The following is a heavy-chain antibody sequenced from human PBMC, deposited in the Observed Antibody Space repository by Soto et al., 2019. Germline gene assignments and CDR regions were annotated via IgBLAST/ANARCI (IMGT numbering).Heavy chain of an antibody. Sequence: GGSLRLSCAASGFTFSSYAMSWVRQAPGKGLEWVSAISGSGGSTYYEDSVKGRFTIARDNSKNTLYLQMNSLRAEDRAVYYCAKPPPNNWNSAYYCDGMDVWGQGTTVTVSS. CDR2: ISGSGGST. J-gene: IGHJ6*02. V-gene: IGHV3-23*01. CDR3: AKPPPNNWNSAYYCDGMDV. D-gene: IGHD1-1*01. CDR1: GFTFSSYA.